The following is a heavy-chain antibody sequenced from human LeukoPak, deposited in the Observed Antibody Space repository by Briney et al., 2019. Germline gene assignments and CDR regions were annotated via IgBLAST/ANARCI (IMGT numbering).Heavy chain of an antibody. CDR2: INHSGST. CDR1: GGPYSGYH. D-gene: IGHD2-15*01. Sequence: SETLSLTCAVYGGPYSGYHWIWLRQPPGKGLEWIGEINHSGSTNYNPSLKSRVTISVDTSKNQFSLKLSSVTAADTAVYYCARGAFPPPGYCSGGSCSPFDYWGQGTLVTVSS. CDR3: ARGAFPPPGYCSGGSCSPFDY. J-gene: IGHJ4*02. V-gene: IGHV4-34*01.